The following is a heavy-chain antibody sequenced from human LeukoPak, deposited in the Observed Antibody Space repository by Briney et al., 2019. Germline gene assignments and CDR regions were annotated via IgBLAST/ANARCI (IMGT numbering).Heavy chain of an antibody. CDR1: GGSISGYY. V-gene: IGHV4-59*08. D-gene: IGHD6-19*01. J-gene: IGHJ4*02. CDR2: IYYSGST. Sequence: SETLSLTCTVSGGSISGYYWSWIRQPPGKGPEWIGYIYYSGSTNYNPSLKSRVTISVDTSKNQFSLKMNSVTAADTAVSYCARLASSGWSHCDYWGQGTLVTVSS. CDR3: ARLASSGWSHCDY.